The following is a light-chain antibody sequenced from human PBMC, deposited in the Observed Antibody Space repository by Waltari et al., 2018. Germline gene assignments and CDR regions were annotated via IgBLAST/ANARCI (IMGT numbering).Light chain of an antibody. CDR3: ASWDDTLNGPV. CDR1: SSTVGGNP. J-gene: IGLJ3*02. V-gene: IGLV1-44*01. CDR2: NNN. Sequence: QSVLTQSPSASGAPGQRVTISCSASSSTVGGNPVSWYQQLPGTAPKLLIRNNNRRPSGVPKRFSGSKSGTSASLAISGLQSEDEAYYYCASWDDTLNGPVFGGGTKLTVL.